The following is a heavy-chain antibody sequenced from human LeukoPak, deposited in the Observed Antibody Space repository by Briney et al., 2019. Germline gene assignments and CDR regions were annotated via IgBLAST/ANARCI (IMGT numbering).Heavy chain of an antibody. CDR3: ARDGDSSLDAFDI. Sequence: GGSLRLSCAASGFTFSSYWMSWVRQAPGKGLEWVANIEQDGSEKYYVDSVKGRFTISRDNAKNSLYLQMNSLRAEDTAVYYCARDGDSSLDAFDIWGQGTMVTVSS. D-gene: IGHD6-13*01. J-gene: IGHJ3*02. CDR2: IEQDGSEK. CDR1: GFTFSSYW. V-gene: IGHV3-7*01.